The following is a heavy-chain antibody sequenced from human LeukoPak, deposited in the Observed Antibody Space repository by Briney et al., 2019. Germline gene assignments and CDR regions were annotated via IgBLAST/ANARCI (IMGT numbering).Heavy chain of an antibody. D-gene: IGHD3-10*01. CDR1: GFTFSSYA. CDR2: ISYDGSNK. V-gene: IGHV3-30*04. J-gene: IGHJ6*03. CDR3: AKDVGGVYYYYYMDV. Sequence: GGSLRLSCAASGFTFSSYAMHWVRQAPGKGLERVAVISYDGSNKYYADSVKGRFTISRDNSKNTLYLQMNSLRAEDTAVYYCAKDVGGVYYYYYMDVWGKGTTVTISS.